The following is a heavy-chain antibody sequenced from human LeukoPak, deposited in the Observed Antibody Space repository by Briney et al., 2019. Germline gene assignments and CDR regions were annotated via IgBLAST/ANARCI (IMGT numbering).Heavy chain of an antibody. CDR2: IYTSGST. D-gene: IGHD3-22*01. CDR1: GGSISSYY. V-gene: IGHV4-4*07. CDR3: ARDDSSGYHTTYFDY. J-gene: IGHJ4*02. Sequence: PSETLSLTCTVSGGSISSYYWSWIRQPAGKGREWIGRIYTSGSTNYNPSLKSRVTMSVDTSKNQFSLKLSSVTAADTAVYYCARDDSSGYHTTYFDYWGQGTLVTVSS.